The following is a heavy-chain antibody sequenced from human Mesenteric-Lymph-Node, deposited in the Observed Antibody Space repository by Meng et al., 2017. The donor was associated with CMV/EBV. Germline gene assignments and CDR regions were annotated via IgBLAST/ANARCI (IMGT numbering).Heavy chain of an antibody. J-gene: IGHJ4*02. D-gene: IGHD6-13*01. Sequence: PETLSLTCAVYGGSFSGYFWSWIRQSPGNGLEWIGEVNHSGSTNYNPSLKSRVTISVDTSKNQFSLKLSSVTAADTAVYYCARVIAAAGRAIDYWGQGTLVTVSS. CDR2: VNHSGST. V-gene: IGHV4-34*01. CDR3: ARVIAAAGRAIDY. CDR1: GGSFSGYF.